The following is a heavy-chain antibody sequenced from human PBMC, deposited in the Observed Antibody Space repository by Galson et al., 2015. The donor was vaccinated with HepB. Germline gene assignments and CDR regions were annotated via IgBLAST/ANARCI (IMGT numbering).Heavy chain of an antibody. CDR2: FDPEDGET. CDR1: GYTLTELS. D-gene: IGHD3-10*01. CDR3: ATLGWFGGRSYCYYYYYMDV. J-gene: IGHJ6*03. Sequence: SVKVSCKVSGYTLTELSMHWVRQAPGKGLEWMGGFDPEDGETIYAQKFQGRVTMTEDTSTDTAYMELSSLRSEDTAVYYCATLGWFGGRSYCYYYYYMDVWGKGTTVTVSS. V-gene: IGHV1-24*01.